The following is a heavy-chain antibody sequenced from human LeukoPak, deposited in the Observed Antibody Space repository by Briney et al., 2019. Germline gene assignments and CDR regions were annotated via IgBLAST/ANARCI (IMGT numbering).Heavy chain of an antibody. J-gene: IGHJ5*01. CDR2: INTNTGNP. CDR3: ARGTPLGISGTNWYVY. V-gene: IGHV7-4-1*02. CDR1: GYTFTSYA. D-gene: IGHD3-10*01. Sequence: GASVKVSCKASGYTFTSYAMDWVRQAPGQGLEWMGWINTNTGNPTYAQGFTGRFVFSLDTSVSTAYLQINSLKAEDTAVYYCARGTPLGISGTNWYVYWGQGTLVTVSS.